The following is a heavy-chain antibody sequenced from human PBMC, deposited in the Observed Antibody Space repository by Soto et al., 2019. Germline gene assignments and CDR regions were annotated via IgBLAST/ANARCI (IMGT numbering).Heavy chain of an antibody. CDR2: ISGSGGST. CDR3: AKDLKDYYGSGSYSPWLAH. Sequence: GESLKISCAASGFTFSSYAMSWVRQAPGKGLEWVSAISGSGGSTYYADSVKGRFTISRDNSKNTLYLQMNSLRAEDTAVYYCAKDLKDYYGSGSYSPWLAHWGQGTLVTVSS. V-gene: IGHV3-23*01. D-gene: IGHD3-10*01. J-gene: IGHJ4*02. CDR1: GFTFSSYA.